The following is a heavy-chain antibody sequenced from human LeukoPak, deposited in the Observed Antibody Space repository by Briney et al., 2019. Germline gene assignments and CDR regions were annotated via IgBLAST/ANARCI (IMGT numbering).Heavy chain of an antibody. J-gene: IGHJ4*02. Sequence: PGRSLRLSCAASGFTFSSYAMHWVRQAPGKGLVWVSRISSDGIITGYADSVKGRFTISRDNAKNTLYLQMNSLRAEDTAVYYCLSLWFGVRTGGQGTLVTVSS. CDR3: LSLWFGVRT. CDR1: GFTFSSYA. CDR2: ISSDGIIT. D-gene: IGHD3-10*01. V-gene: IGHV3-74*01.